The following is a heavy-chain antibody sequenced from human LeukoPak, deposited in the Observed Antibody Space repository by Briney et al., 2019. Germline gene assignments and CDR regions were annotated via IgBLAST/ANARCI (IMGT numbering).Heavy chain of an antibody. CDR3: ARWGRMVRGFIMGNWFDP. CDR2: IYYSGST. D-gene: IGHD3-10*01. V-gene: IGHV4-59*01. Sequence: SEILSLTCTVSGGSISSYYWSWIRQPPGKGLEWIGYIYYSGSTNYNPSLKSRVTISVDTSKNQFSLKLSSVIAADTAVYYCARWGRMVRGFIMGNWFDPWGQGTLVTVSS. J-gene: IGHJ5*02. CDR1: GGSISSYY.